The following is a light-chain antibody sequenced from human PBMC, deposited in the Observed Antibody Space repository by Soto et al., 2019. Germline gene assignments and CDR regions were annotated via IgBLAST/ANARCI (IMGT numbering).Light chain of an antibody. CDR2: SAS. Sequence: IVMTQSPATLSVSPGERATLSCRASQTVSTNLAWYQQTPGQAPRLLIYSASTRATGLPARFSGSGSGTEFTLTISSLQSEDFAIYYCQQYNIWPRTFGQGTRLEIK. CDR3: QQYNIWPRT. V-gene: IGKV3-15*01. J-gene: IGKJ5*01. CDR1: QTVSTN.